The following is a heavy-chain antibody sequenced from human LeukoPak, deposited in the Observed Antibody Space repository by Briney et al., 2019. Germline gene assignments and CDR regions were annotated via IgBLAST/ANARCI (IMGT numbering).Heavy chain of an antibody. CDR3: ARDHEHGSYGSGPLRWFDP. CDR2: TYYRSKWYN. CDR1: GDSVSSNSAA. J-gene: IGHJ5*02. V-gene: IGHV6-1*01. D-gene: IGHD3-10*01. Sequence: SQTLSLTCAISGDSVSSNSAAWNWVRQSPSRGLEWLGRTYYRSKWYNDYAVSVKSRITINPDTSKNQFSLQLNSVTPEDTAVYYCARDHEHGSYGSGPLRWFDPWGQGTLVTVSS.